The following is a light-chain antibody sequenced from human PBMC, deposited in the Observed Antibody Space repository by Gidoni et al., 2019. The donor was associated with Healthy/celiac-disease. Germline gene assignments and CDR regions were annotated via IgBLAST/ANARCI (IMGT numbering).Light chain of an antibody. Sequence: ELVLTQSPGTLSLSPGERATLSCRASQSVSSSYSAWYQQKPGQAPRLLIYGASSRATGIPDRLSGSGSGTDFTLTISRLEPEDFAVYYCQQYGSSPPRLTFGGGTKVEIK. CDR1: QSVSSSY. CDR3: QQYGSSPPRLT. V-gene: IGKV3-20*01. CDR2: GAS. J-gene: IGKJ4*01.